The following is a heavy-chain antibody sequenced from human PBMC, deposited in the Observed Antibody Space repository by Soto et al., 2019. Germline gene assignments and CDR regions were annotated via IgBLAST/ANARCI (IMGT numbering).Heavy chain of an antibody. V-gene: IGHV1-2*02. D-gene: IGHD2-15*01. CDR3: ARGFLGYCSGGSCYRVFDY. Sequence: GASVKVSCKASGYTFTGYYMHWVRQAPGQGLEWMGWINPNSGGTNYAQKFQGRVTMTRDTSISTAYMELSRLRSDDTAVYYCARGFLGYCSGGSCYRVFDYGGQGTLVTVSS. CDR1: GYTFTGYY. CDR2: INPNSGGT. J-gene: IGHJ4*02.